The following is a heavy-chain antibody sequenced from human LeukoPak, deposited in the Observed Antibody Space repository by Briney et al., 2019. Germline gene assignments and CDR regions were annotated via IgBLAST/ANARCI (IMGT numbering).Heavy chain of an antibody. CDR3: ARGYSSSWYYFDY. Sequence: GGSLRLSCAASGFTFSSYGMHWVRQAPGKGLEWVAVIWYDGSNKYYADSVKGRFTISRDNSKNTLYLQMNSLRAEDTAVYYCARGYSSSWYYFDYWGQGTLVAVSS. CDR1: GFTFSSYG. CDR2: IWYDGSNK. J-gene: IGHJ4*02. D-gene: IGHD6-13*01. V-gene: IGHV3-33*01.